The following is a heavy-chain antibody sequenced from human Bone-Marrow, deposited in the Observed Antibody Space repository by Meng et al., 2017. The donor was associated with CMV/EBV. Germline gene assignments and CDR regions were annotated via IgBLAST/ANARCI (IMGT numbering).Heavy chain of an antibody. Sequence: GESLKISCAASGFTFSSYWMSWVRQAPGKGLEWVANIKQDGSEKYYADSVKGRFTISRDNAKNSLSLQMNSLRAEDTAVYYCARAPGVVGAWYFDYRGQGTLVTVSS. CDR3: ARAPGVVGAWYFDY. D-gene: IGHD2-2*01. J-gene: IGHJ4*02. CDR1: GFTFSSYW. CDR2: IKQDGSEK. V-gene: IGHV3-7*01.